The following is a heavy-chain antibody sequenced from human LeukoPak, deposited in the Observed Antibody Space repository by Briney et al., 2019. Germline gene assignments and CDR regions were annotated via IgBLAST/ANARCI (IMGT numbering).Heavy chain of an antibody. J-gene: IGHJ4*02. CDR3: ASTDYDSSGLTHDY. Sequence: SETLSLTCTVSGSSISSGGYYWSWIRQHPGKGLEWIGYIYYSGSTYYNPSLKSRVTISVDTSKNQFSLKLSSVTAADTAVYYCASTDYDSSGLTHDYWGQGTLVTVSS. D-gene: IGHD3-22*01. V-gene: IGHV4-31*03. CDR2: IYYSGST. CDR1: GSSISSGGYY.